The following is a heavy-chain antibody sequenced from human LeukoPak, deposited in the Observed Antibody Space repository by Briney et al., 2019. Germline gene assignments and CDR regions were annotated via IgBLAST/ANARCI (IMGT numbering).Heavy chain of an antibody. D-gene: IGHD6-13*01. V-gene: IGHV1-69*05. Sequence: ASVKVSCKASGGTFSSYAISWVRQAPGQGLEWMGRIIPIFGTANYAQKFQGRVTITTDESTSTAYMELSSLRSEDTAVYYCASSIAAAVRGAFDIWGQGTMVTVSS. CDR2: IIPIFGTA. J-gene: IGHJ3*02. CDR3: ASSIAAAVRGAFDI. CDR1: GGTFSSYA.